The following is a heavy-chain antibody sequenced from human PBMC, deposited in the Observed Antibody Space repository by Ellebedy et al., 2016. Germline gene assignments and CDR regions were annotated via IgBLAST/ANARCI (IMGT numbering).Heavy chain of an antibody. CDR3: ARGGGSYYVDY. CDR2: IYTSGTT. Sequence: LRLSXTVSGGSISSGSYYWNWIRQPAGKGLEWIGRIYTSGTTNYNPSLKSRVTMSVDTSKNQFSLKLSSVTAADTAVYYCARGGGSYYVDYWGQGTLVTVSS. D-gene: IGHD1-26*01. J-gene: IGHJ4*02. CDR1: GGSISSGSYY. V-gene: IGHV4-61*02.